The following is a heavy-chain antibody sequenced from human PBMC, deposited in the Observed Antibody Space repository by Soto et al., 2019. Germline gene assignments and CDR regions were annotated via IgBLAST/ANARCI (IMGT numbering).Heavy chain of an antibody. CDR1: GGSISSGCYS. CDR3: ARDKITGLFDY. Sequence: SETLSLTCAVSGGSISSGCYSWSWIRQPPGTGLEWIGEINHSGSTNYNPSLKSRVTISVDTSKNQFSLKLTSVTAADTVVYYCARDKITGLFDYWGQGTLVTVSS. V-gene: IGHV4-39*07. J-gene: IGHJ4*02. D-gene: IGHD2-8*02. CDR2: INHSGST.